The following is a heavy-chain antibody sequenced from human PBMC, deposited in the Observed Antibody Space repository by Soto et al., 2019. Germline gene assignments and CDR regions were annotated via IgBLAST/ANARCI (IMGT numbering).Heavy chain of an antibody. CDR2: ISSSSSYI. CDR1: GFTFSSYS. D-gene: IGHD3-10*01. V-gene: IGHV3-21*01. Sequence: PGGSLRLSCAASGFTFSSYSMNWVRQAPGKGLEWVSSISSSSSYIYYAASVKGRFTISRDNAKNSLYLQMNSLRAEDTAVYYCARDRPLRGFGATPLGYWGQGTLVTVSS. CDR3: ARDRPLRGFGATPLGY. J-gene: IGHJ4*02.